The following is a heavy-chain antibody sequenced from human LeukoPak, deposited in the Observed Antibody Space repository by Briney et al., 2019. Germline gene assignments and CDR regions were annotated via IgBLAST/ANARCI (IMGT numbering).Heavy chain of an antibody. V-gene: IGHV4-34*01. CDR3: ARIKIVVVPAAIRKVIAFDI. Sequence: SETLSLTCAVYGGSFSGYHWSWIRQPPGKGLEWIGEINHSGSTNYNPSLKSRFTISVDTSKNQFSLKLSSVTAADTAVYYCARIKIVVVPAAIRKVIAFDIWGQGTMVTVSS. J-gene: IGHJ3*02. D-gene: IGHD2-2*01. CDR1: GGSFSGYH. CDR2: INHSGST.